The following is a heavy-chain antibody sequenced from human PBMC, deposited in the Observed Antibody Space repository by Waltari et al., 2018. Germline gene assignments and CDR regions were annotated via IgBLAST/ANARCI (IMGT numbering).Heavy chain of an antibody. J-gene: IGHJ3*02. V-gene: IGHV1-69*05. Sequence: QVQLVQSGAGVKKPGSSVTVSCKASGGSFTTSALTPVRQAPGQGLECMGGIIPMFETANYAQKFQERVTITTDGSMTTAYMELSSLTSEDTAVYYCARGGLYGQQLLESAFEIWGQGTKVTVAS. D-gene: IGHD6-13*01. CDR2: IIPMFETA. CDR3: ARGGLYGQQLLESAFEI. CDR1: GGSFTTSA.